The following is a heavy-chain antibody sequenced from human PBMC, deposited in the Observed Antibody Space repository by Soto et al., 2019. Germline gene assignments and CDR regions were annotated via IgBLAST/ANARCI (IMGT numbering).Heavy chain of an antibody. CDR3: TRYNWDYGYYYGMDV. J-gene: IGHJ6*02. D-gene: IGHD1-7*01. Sequence: SLRLSCMTSGFTFGDYAMNWVRQAPGKGLEWVAFIRSKPDGGTTEYAASVTGRFTISRDDSKSIVYLLMNSLKTEDTAVYYCTRYNWDYGYYYGMDVWGQGTTVTVSS. CDR1: GFTFGDYA. CDR2: IRSKPDGGTT. V-gene: IGHV3-49*04.